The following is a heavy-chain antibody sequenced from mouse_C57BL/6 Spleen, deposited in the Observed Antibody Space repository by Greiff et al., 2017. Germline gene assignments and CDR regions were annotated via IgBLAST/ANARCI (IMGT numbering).Heavy chain of an antibody. V-gene: IGHV5-9-1*02. D-gene: IGHD1-1*01. J-gene: IGHJ3*01. CDR1: GFTFSSYA. CDR3: TREGTTVVAKDWFAY. Sequence: EVQGVESGAGLVKPGGSLKLSCAASGFTFSSYAMSWVRQTPEKRLEWVAYISSGGDYIYYADTVKGRFTISRDNARNTLYLQMSSLKSEDTAMYYCTREGTTVVAKDWFAYWGQGTLVTVSA. CDR2: ISSGGDYI.